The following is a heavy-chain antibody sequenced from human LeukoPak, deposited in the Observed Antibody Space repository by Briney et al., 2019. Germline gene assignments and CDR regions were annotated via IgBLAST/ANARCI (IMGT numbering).Heavy chain of an antibody. CDR1: GFTFSSSA. D-gene: IGHD6-19*01. J-gene: IGHJ4*02. CDR2: ISSNGGST. Sequence: GGSLRLSCSASGFTFSSSAMHWVRQAPGTGPEYVSAISSNGGSTYYADSVKGRFTISRDNSKNTLYLQMSSLRAEDTAVYYCVKRYSSGWYSRVYYFDYWGQGTLVTVSS. V-gene: IGHV3-64D*06. CDR3: VKRYSSGWYSRVYYFDY.